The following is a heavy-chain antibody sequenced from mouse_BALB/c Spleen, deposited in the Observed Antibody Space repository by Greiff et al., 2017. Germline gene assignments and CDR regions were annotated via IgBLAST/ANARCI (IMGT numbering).Heavy chain of an antibody. D-gene: IGHD1-1*01. Sequence: EVQLQQSGPELMKPGASVKISCKASGYSFTSYYMHWVKQSHGKSLEWIGYIDPFNGGTSYNQKFKGKATLTVDKSSSTAYMHLSSLTSEDSAVYYCARNYGTRYRYFDVWGAGTTVTVSS. J-gene: IGHJ1*01. CDR2: IDPFNGGT. CDR1: GYSFTSYY. V-gene: IGHV1S135*01. CDR3: ARNYGTRYRYFDV.